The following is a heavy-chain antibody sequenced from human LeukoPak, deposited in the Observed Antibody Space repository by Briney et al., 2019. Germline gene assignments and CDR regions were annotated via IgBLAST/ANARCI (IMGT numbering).Heavy chain of an antibody. CDR3: ARGGYDFWSGYYTEGYNWFDP. CDR1: GATFSSYA. J-gene: IGHJ5*02. D-gene: IGHD3-3*01. Sequence: GSSVKVSCKASGATFSSYAISWVRQAPGQGLEWMGGIIPIFGTANYAQKFQGRVTITADESTSTAYMELSSLRSEDTAVYYCARGGYDFWSGYYTEGYNWFDPWGQGTLVTVSS. CDR2: IIPIFGTA. V-gene: IGHV1-69*01.